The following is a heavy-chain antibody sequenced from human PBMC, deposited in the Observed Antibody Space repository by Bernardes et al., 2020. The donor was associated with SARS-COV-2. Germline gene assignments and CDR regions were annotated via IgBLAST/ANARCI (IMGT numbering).Heavy chain of an antibody. J-gene: IGHJ6*02. Sequence: GGSLRLSCAASGFTFSSYAMHWVRQAPGKGLEWVAVISYDGSNKYYADSVKGRFTISRDNSKNTLYLQMNSLRAEDTAVYYCARDSFTMVRGVIVWGQGTTVTVSS. CDR1: GFTFSSYA. V-gene: IGHV3-30-3*01. D-gene: IGHD3-10*01. CDR3: ARDSFTMVRGVIV. CDR2: ISYDGSNK.